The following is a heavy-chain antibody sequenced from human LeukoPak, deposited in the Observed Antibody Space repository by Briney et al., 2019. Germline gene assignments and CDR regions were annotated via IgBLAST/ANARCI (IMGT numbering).Heavy chain of an antibody. J-gene: IGHJ4*02. V-gene: IGHV4-59*01. D-gene: IGHD2-2*01. CDR3: ARSSTSPREVDY. CDR2: IYYSGST. Sequence: SSETLSLTCTVSGGSISSYYWSWIRQPPGKGLEWIGYIYYSGSTNHNPSLKSRVTISVDTSKNQFSLKLSSVTAADTAVYYCARSSTSPREVDYWGQGTLVTVSS. CDR1: GGSISSYY.